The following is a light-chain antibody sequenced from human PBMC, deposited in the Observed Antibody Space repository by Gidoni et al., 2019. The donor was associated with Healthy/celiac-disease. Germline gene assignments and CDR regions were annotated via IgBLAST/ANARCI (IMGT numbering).Light chain of an antibody. Sequence: QSVLAQPPSASGTPGQRVTISCSGSRPNIGSNTVNWYQQLPGTAPKVLIYSNNQRPSGVPDRFFGSKSGTSASLAISGLQSEDEANYYCAAWDDSLNGVVFGGGTKLTVL. CDR2: SNN. V-gene: IGLV1-44*01. J-gene: IGLJ2*01. CDR1: RPNIGSNT. CDR3: AAWDDSLNGVV.